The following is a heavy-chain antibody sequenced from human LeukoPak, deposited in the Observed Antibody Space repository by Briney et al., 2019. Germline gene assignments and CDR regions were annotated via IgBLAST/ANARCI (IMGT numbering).Heavy chain of an antibody. CDR2: IHPRDSDT. CDR3: ARRTASAYYLDL. CDR1: GFSFTSYW. Sequence: RESLKISRRGSGFSFTSYWIGWVRQKPGTGLEWMGIIHPRDSDTQYRPSFQGHVTISADKSSSTAFLQWSSLKPSDTGIYYCARRTASAYYLDLWGKGTTVTVSS. J-gene: IGHJ6*03. V-gene: IGHV5-51*01. D-gene: IGHD5-18*01.